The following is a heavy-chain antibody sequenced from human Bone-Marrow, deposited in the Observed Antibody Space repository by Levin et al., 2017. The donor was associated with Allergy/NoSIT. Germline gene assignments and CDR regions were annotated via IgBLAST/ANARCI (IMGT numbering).Heavy chain of an antibody. D-gene: IGHD2-15*01. CDR2: ISPGSGQR. Sequence: ASVKVSCKASGYTFKKYGLRWVRQAPGQGLEWVGWISPGSGQRKSSQKFQGRVSMTTDTTTQTAYLDLNTLRSDDTAVFYCAREDCSGGRCRIAEGDGYNYYLYYGMDVWGQGTTVTVSS. V-gene: IGHV1-18*01. CDR1: GYTFKKYG. J-gene: IGHJ6*02. CDR3: AREDCSGGRCRIAEGDGYNYYLYYGMDV.